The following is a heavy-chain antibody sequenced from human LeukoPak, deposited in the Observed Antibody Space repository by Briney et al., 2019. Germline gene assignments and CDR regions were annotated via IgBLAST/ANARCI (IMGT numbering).Heavy chain of an antibody. V-gene: IGHV4-34*01. D-gene: IGHD5-12*01. J-gene: IGHJ4*02. CDR2: INHSGST. Sequence: PSETLSLTCAVYGGSFSGYYWSWIRQPPGKGLEWIGEINHSGSTNYNPSLKSRVTISVDTSKNQFSLKLSSVTAADTAVYYCARGQSGYVHDWGQGTLVIVTS. CDR3: ARGQSGYVHD. CDR1: GGSFSGYY.